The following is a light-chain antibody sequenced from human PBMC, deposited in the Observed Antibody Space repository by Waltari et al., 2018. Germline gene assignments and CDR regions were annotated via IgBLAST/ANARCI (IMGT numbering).Light chain of an antibody. V-gene: IGKV2-28*01. Sequence: DIVMTQSPLSLPVTPGKPASISCRSSQSLLHSNGYNYLDWYLQKPGQSPQLLIYLGSNRDSGVPDRFSGSGSGTDFTLKISRVEAEDVGVYYCMQALHTPTFGQGTKVEIK. J-gene: IGKJ1*01. CDR2: LGS. CDR1: QSLLHSNGYNY. CDR3: MQALHTPT.